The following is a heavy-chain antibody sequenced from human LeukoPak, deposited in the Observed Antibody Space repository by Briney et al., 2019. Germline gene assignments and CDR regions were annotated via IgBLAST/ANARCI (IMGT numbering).Heavy chain of an antibody. CDR2: ISYDGSNK. D-gene: IGHD3-16*01. Sequence: GGSLRLSCAASRFTFSRYGMHWVRQAPGKGLEWVAAISYDGSNKYYGDSVKGRFTISRDNSKNTLYLQMNSLRAEDTALYYCAKELRWGEYYGMDVWGQGTTVTVSS. J-gene: IGHJ6*02. V-gene: IGHV3-30*18. CDR3: AKELRWGEYYGMDV. CDR1: RFTFSRYG.